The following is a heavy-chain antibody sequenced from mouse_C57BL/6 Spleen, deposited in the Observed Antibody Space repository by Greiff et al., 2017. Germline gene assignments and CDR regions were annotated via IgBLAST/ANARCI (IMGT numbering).Heavy chain of an antibody. CDR3: ARSYGYYGMDY. J-gene: IGHJ4*01. D-gene: IGHD1-1*02. V-gene: IGHV1-7*01. Sequence: QVQLKQSGAELAKPGASVKLSCKASGYTFTSYWMHWVKQRPGQGLEWIGYINPSSGYTKYNQKFKDKATLPADKSSSTAYMQLSSLTYEDSAVYYCARSYGYYGMDYWGQGTSVTVSS. CDR2: INPSSGYT. CDR1: GYTFTSYW.